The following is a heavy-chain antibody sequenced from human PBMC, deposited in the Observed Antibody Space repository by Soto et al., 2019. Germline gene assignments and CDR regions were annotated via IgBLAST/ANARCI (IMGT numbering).Heavy chain of an antibody. Sequence: GGSLRLSCTPSGFNFRNYGMHWVRQAPGKGLEWVAVISYDGSNKYYADSVKGRLTISRDNSKNTLYLQMNSLRAEDTAVYYCAKDPGFWSGYLSYYYYGMDVWGQGTTVTVSS. CDR3: AKDPGFWSGYLSYYYYGMDV. CDR1: GFNFRNYG. V-gene: IGHV3-30*18. CDR2: ISYDGSNK. J-gene: IGHJ6*02. D-gene: IGHD3-3*01.